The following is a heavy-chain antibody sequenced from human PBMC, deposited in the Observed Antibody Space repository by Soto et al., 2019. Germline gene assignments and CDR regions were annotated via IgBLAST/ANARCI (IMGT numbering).Heavy chain of an antibody. J-gene: IGHJ6*02. CDR2: ISAYNGNT. V-gene: IGHV1-18*04. CDR1: GYTFTSYG. D-gene: IGHD5-18*01. CDR3: AREGYSYGYYYGMDV. Sequence: GASVKVSCKASGYTFTSYGISWVRQAPGQGLEWMGWISAYNGNTNYAQKLEGRVTMTTDASTSTAYMELRSLRSDDTAVYYCAREGYSYGYYYGMDVWGQGTTVTVSS.